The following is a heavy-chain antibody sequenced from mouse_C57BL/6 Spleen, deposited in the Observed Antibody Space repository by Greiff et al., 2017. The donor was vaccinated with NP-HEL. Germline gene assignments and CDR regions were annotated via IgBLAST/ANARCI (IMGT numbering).Heavy chain of an antibody. Sequence: QVTLKESGPGILQPSQTLSLTCSFSGFSLSTFGMGVGWIRQPSGQGLDWLAHIWWDDDKYYNPALKSRLTTSKDTSKTQVFLMIAHVDTADTAADSCAQMGGYSNYDYFDYWGQGTTLTVSS. J-gene: IGHJ2*01. D-gene: IGHD2-5*01. CDR3: AQMGGYSNYDYFDY. V-gene: IGHV8-8*01. CDR2: IWWDDDK. CDR1: GFSLSTFGMG.